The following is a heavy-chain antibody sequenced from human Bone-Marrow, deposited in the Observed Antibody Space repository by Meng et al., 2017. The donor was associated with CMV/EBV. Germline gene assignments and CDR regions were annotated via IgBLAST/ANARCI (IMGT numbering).Heavy chain of an antibody. D-gene: IGHD2-15*01. J-gene: IGHJ4*02. Sequence: GESLKISCPAPGFTFSSYAMHWVRQAPGKGLEWVAVISYDGSNKYYADSVKGRFTISRDNSKNTLYLQMNSLRAEDTAVYYCAKDIVVVVAATFDYWGQGTLVTVSS. V-gene: IGHV3-30-3*01. CDR2: ISYDGSNK. CDR1: GFTFSSYA. CDR3: AKDIVVVVAATFDY.